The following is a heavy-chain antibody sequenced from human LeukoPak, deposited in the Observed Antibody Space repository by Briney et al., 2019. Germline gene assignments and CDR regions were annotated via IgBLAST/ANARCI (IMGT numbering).Heavy chain of an antibody. CDR1: GSFISSGYF. CDR3: ARDVPVVPAALRWDYFDP. V-gene: IGHV4-38-2*02. CDR2: IHHPAIT. J-gene: IGHJ5*02. D-gene: IGHD2-2*01. Sequence: SETLSLTCSVSGSFISSGYFWGWIRQPPGKRLEWIATIHHPAITYYNPSLKRRVAISVDTSENQFSLKLTSVTAADTAVYYCARDVPVVPAALRWDYFDPWGQGTLVTVSS.